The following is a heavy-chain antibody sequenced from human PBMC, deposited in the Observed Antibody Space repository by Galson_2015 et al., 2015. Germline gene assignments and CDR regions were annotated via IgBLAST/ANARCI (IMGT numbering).Heavy chain of an antibody. V-gene: IGHV5-51*01. D-gene: IGHD6-25*01. J-gene: IGHJ3*02. Sequence: KGSGYSFTSYWIGWVRQMPGKGLEWMGIIYPGASDTRYSPSFQGQVTISADKSISTAYLQWSSLKASDTAMYYCARRVEIYSTGDAFDIWGQGTMVTVSS. CDR3: ARRVEIYSTGDAFDI. CDR2: IYPGASDT. CDR1: GYSFTSYW.